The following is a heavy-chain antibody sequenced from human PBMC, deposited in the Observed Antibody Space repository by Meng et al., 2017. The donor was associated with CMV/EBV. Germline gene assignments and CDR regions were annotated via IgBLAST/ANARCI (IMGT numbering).Heavy chain of an antibody. CDR2: IYYSGST. V-gene: IGHV4-39*07. CDR1: GGSISSSSYY. J-gene: IGHJ6*02. Sequence: LRLSCTVSGGSISSSSYYWGWIRQPPGKGLEWIGSIYYSGSTYYNPSLKSRVTISVDTSKNQFSLKLSSVTAADTAVYYCARFERTYGMDVWGQGTTVTVSS. CDR3: ARFERTYGMDV.